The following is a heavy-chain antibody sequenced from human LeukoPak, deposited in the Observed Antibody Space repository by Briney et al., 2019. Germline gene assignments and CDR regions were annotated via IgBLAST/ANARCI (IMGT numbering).Heavy chain of an antibody. Sequence: GGSLRLSCAASGFTFSSFGMSWVRQAPGQGLKWVAVISGGGRSTYYADSVKGRFTMSRDNSKNTLYLQMNSLSAEDTAVYFCAKMENYESSGPSYFDYWGQGTLVTVSS. CDR2: ISGGGRST. J-gene: IGHJ4*02. V-gene: IGHV3-23*01. CDR3: AKMENYESSGPSYFDY. D-gene: IGHD3-22*01. CDR1: GFTFSSFG.